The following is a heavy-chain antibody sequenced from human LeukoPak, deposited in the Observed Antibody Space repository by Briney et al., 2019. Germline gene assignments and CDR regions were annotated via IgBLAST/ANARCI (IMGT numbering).Heavy chain of an antibody. CDR3: ARTAAAGKKVDDAFDI. J-gene: IGHJ3*02. Sequence: PGGSLRLSCAASGFTFSSYAMHWVRQAPGKGLEWVAVISYDGSNKYYADSVKGRFTISRDNSKNTLYLQMNSLRAEDTAVYYRARTAAAGKKVDDAFDIWGQGTMVTVSS. V-gene: IGHV3-30-3*01. CDR2: ISYDGSNK. CDR1: GFTFSSYA. D-gene: IGHD6-19*01.